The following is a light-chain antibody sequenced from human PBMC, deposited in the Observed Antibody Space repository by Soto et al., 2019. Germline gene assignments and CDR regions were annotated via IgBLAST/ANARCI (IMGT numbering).Light chain of an antibody. V-gene: IGLV2-8*01. CDR2: EVN. CDR3: SSFAVSNSFV. J-gene: IGLJ1*01. Sequence: QCVLTQPPSASGSPGESVTISCTGTSNDVGGYNYVSWYQQHPGKAPKLMIYEVNKRPSGVPDRFSGSKSGNTASLTVSGLQAEDEADYYCSSFAVSNSFVFGTGTKVTV. CDR1: SNDVGGYNY.